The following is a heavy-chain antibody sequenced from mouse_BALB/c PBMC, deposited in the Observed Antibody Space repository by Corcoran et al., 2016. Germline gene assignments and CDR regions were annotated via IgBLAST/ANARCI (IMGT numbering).Heavy chain of an antibody. CDR1: GFSLSTSGMG. V-gene: IGHV8-12*01. Sequence: QVTLKESGPGILQPSQTLSLTCSFSGFSLSTSGMGVSWIRQPSGKGLEWLAHIYWDDDKRYNPSLKSRLTISKDTSRNQVFLKITSVDTAETATYYCARDGYYYAMDYWGQGTSVTVSS. CDR3: ARDGYYYAMDY. D-gene: IGHD2-3*01. J-gene: IGHJ4*01. CDR2: IYWDDDK.